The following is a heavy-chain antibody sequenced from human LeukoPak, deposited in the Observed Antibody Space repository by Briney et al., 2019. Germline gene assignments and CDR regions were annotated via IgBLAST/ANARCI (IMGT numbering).Heavy chain of an antibody. V-gene: IGHV3-30*02. CDR2: IRYDGSNK. CDR1: GFTFSSYA. Sequence: GGSLRLSCAASGFTFSSYALSWVRQAPGKGLEWVAFIRYDGSNKYYADSVKGRFTISRDNSKNTLYLQMNSLRAEDTAVYYCAKDRVVVVVAATLGYMDVWGKGTTVTVSS. CDR3: AKDRVVVVVAATLGYMDV. D-gene: IGHD2-15*01. J-gene: IGHJ6*03.